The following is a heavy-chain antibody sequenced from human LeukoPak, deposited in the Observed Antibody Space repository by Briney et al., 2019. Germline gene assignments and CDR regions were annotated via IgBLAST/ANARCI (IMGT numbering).Heavy chain of an antibody. CDR1: GGSISSYY. V-gene: IGHV4-39*01. J-gene: IGHJ4*02. D-gene: IGHD4-17*01. CDR3: ASLQFSTVFFDY. CDR2: IYYSGST. Sequence: SETLSLTCTVSGGSISSYYWGWIRQPPGKGLEWIGSIYYSGSTYYNPSLKSRVTISVDTSKNQFSLKLSSVTAADTAVYYCASLQFSTVFFDYWGQGTLVTVSS.